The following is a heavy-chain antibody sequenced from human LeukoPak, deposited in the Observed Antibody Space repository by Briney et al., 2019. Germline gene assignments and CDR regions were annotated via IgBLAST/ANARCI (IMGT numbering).Heavy chain of an antibody. CDR2: TSYDGNNR. CDR3: ARDGKQLWYGPWYFDN. V-gene: IGHV3-30-3*01. Sequence: PGGSLRLSCAASGFTFSSYSMCWVRQVPGKGLEWVAVTSYDGNNRYYANSVKGRFTISRGNSKNTLYLEMNSLRSEDTAVYHCARDGKQLWYGPWYFDNWGQGTLVTVFS. D-gene: IGHD5-18*01. J-gene: IGHJ4*02. CDR1: GFTFSSYS.